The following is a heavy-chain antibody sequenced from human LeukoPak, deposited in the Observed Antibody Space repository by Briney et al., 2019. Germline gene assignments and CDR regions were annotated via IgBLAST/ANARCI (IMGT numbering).Heavy chain of an antibody. V-gene: IGHV3-23*01. CDR3: AKDIDSSGYYDY. Sequence: GGSLRLSCAASGFTFTSYSMDWVRQAPGKGLEWVSTISGGGGSTYYADSVKGRFTISRDNSKNTLYLQMNSLRAEDTAVYYCAKDIDSSGYYDYWGQGTLVTVSS. CDR2: ISGGGGST. D-gene: IGHD3-22*01. J-gene: IGHJ4*02. CDR1: GFTFTSYS.